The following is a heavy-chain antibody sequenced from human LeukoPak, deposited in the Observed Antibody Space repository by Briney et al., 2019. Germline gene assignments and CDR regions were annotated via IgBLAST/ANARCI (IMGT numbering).Heavy chain of an antibody. CDR3: AKWGDYDILTGYYVRDY. V-gene: IGHV3-23*01. D-gene: IGHD3-9*01. J-gene: IGHJ4*02. Sequence: GGSLRLSCVASGFTFTNYAMSWVRQAPGKGLEWVSAITGSDGSSYYADSVKGRFTISRDNSKNTLYLQVNSLRAEDTAVYYCAKWGDYDILTGYYVRDYWGQGTLVTVSS. CDR1: GFTFTNYA. CDR2: ITGSDGSS.